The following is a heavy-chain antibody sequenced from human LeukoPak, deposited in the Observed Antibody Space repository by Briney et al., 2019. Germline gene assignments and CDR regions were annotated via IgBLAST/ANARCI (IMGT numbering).Heavy chain of an antibody. V-gene: IGHV4-59*01. CDR2: IYYSGST. D-gene: IGHD6-19*01. CDR3: ARDATLFDSSGWYPLYYYGMDV. CDR1: GGSISSYY. Sequence: KSSETLSLTCTVSGGSISSYYWSWIRQPPGKGLEWIGYIYYSGSTNYNPSLKSRVTISVDTSKNQFSLKLSSVTAADTAVYYCARDATLFDSSGWYPLYYYGMDVWGQGTTVTVSS. J-gene: IGHJ6*02.